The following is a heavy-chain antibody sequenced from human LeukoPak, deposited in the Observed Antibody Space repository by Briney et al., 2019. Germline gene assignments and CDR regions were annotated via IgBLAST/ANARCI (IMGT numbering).Heavy chain of an antibody. D-gene: IGHD1-26*01. CDR3: AKDIVGATGGFDY. CDR1: GFTFRSYV. V-gene: IGHV3-23*01. J-gene: IGHJ4*02. Sequence: PGGSLRLSCAASGFTFRSYVMSWVRLAPGKGLEWVSGLNTDGAWIYYADSVKGRFTISRDNAKNSLYLQMNSLRAEDTALYYCAKDIVGATGGFDYWGQGTLVTVSS. CDR2: LNTDGAWI.